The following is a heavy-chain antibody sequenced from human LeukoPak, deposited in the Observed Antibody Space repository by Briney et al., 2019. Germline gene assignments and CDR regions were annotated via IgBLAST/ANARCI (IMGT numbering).Heavy chain of an antibody. J-gene: IGHJ4*02. V-gene: IGHV4-4*07. D-gene: IGHD6-19*01. CDR3: ARGEAVAGYFDY. CDR1: GGSISSYY. CDR2: IYTSGST. Sequence: PSETLSLTCTVSGGSISSYYWSWIRQPAGKGLEWIGRIYTSGSTNYNPSLKSRVTMSVDTSKNQFSLKLSSVTAADTAVYYCARGEAVAGYFDYWASEPWSPSPQ.